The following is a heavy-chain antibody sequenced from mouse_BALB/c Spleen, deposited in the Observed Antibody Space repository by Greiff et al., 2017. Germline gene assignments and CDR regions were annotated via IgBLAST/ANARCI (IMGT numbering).Heavy chain of an antibody. D-gene: IGHD1-1*01. J-gene: IGHJ3*01. CDR2: IDPYNGGT. V-gene: IGHV1S135*01. Sequence: VQLQQSGAELVRPGTSVKISCKASGYSFTGYNMYWVKQSHRKSLEWIGYIDPYNGGTSYNQKSKGKATLTVDKSSSTAYMHLNSLTSEDSAIYYCARGGNYYGSSYEFAYWGQGTLVTVSA. CDR3: ARGGNYYGSSYEFAY. CDR1: GYSFTGYN.